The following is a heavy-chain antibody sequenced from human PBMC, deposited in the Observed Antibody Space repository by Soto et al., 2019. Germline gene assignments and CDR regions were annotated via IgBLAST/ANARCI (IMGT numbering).Heavy chain of an antibody. CDR2: INPNSGGT. J-gene: IGHJ6*02. CDR1: GYTFTGYY. Sequence: ASVKVSCKASGYTFTGYYMHWVRQAPGQGLEWMGWINPNSGGTNYAQKFQGWVTMTRDTSISTAYMELSRLRSDDTAVYYSARVELENYYYYGMDVWGQGTTVTVSS. D-gene: IGHD1-1*01. V-gene: IGHV1-2*04. CDR3: ARVELENYYYYGMDV.